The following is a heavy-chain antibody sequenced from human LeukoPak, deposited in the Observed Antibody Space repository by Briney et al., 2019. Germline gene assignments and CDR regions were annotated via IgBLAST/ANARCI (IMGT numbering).Heavy chain of an antibody. CDR2: ISSSSTYI. CDR3: AKETSYDFWSGVPYFDY. J-gene: IGHJ4*02. V-gene: IGHV3-21*04. Sequence: GGSLRLSCAASGFTFSSYSMNWVRQAPGKGLEWVSSISSSSTYIYYADSMKGRFTISRDNSKNTLFLQLNSLRAEDTAVYYCAKETSYDFWSGVPYFDYWGQGTLVTVSS. CDR1: GFTFSSYS. D-gene: IGHD3-3*01.